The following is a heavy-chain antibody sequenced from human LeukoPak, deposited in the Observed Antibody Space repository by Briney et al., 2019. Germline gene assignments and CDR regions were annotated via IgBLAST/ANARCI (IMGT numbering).Heavy chain of an antibody. D-gene: IGHD2-15*01. CDR1: GFTFSDYY. CDR2: ISSSGSTI. Sequence: TGGSLRLSCAASGFTFSDYYMSWLRQAPGKGLEWVSYISSSGSTIYYADSVKGRFTISRDNAKNSLYLQMNSLRAEDTAVYYCARDTLGYCSGGSCYGTIDYWGQGTLVTVSS. V-gene: IGHV3-11*01. CDR3: ARDTLGYCSGGSCYGTIDY. J-gene: IGHJ4*02.